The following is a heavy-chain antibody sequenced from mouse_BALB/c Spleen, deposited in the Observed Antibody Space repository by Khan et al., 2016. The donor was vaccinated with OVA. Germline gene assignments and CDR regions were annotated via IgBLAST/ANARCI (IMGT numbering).Heavy chain of an antibody. V-gene: IGHV5-6-3*01. CDR2: INSNGGST. J-gene: IGHJ2*01. CDR1: GFTFSSYG. Sequence: EVQLVESGGGLVQPGGSLKLSCAASGFTFSSYGMSWVRQTPDKRLELVATINSNGGSTYYPDSVKGLFTISRDNAKNTMYLQMSSLKSEDTAMYYCARKARTINWGQGTTLTGSS. CDR3: ARKARTIN.